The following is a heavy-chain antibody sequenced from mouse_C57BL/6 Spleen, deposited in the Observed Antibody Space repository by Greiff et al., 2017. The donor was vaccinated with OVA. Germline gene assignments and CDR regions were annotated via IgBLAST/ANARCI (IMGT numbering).Heavy chain of an antibody. CDR1: GFTFSSYT. D-gene: IGHD2-5*01. J-gene: IGHJ1*03. CDR2: ISGGGGNT. CDR3: ASPRELSSNYVWYFDV. Sequence: DVHLVESGGGLVKPGGSLKLSCAASGFTFSSYTMSWVRQTPEKRLEWVATISGGGGNTYYPDSVKGRFTISRDNAKNTLYLQMSSLRSEDTALYYCASPRELSSNYVWYFDVWGTGTTVTVSS. V-gene: IGHV5-9*01.